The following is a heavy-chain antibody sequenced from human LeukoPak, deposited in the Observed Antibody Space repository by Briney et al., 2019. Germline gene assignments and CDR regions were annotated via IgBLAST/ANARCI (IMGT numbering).Heavy chain of an antibody. CDR3: AKDISTVTTHFDY. Sequence: PGRSLRLSCAASGFTFDDYAMHWVRQAPGKGLEWVSGISWNSGSIGYADSVKGRFTISRDNAKNSLYLQMNSLRAEDTALYYCAKDISTVTTHFDYWGQGTLVTVSS. D-gene: IGHD4-17*01. V-gene: IGHV3-9*01. J-gene: IGHJ4*02. CDR2: ISWNSGSI. CDR1: GFTFDDYA.